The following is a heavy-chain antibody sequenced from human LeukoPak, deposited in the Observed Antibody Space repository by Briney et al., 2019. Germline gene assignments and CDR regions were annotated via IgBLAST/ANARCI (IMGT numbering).Heavy chain of an antibody. CDR1: GGSISSGDYY. D-gene: IGHD6-13*01. V-gene: IGHV4-30-4*08. Sequence: TPSLTCTVSGGSISSGDYYWSWIRQPPGKGLEWIGYIYYSGSTYYNPALKSRVTISVDASKNQFSLKLSSVTAADTAVYYCARVYIAAANLNWFDPWGQGTLVTVSS. CDR2: IYYSGST. J-gene: IGHJ5*02. CDR3: ARVYIAAANLNWFDP.